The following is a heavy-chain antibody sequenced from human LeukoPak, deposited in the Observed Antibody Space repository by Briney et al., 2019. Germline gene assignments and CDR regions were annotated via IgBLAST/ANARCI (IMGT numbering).Heavy chain of an antibody. CDR3: ARDGGWYYFDY. D-gene: IGHD6-19*01. CDR1: GFTFSSFE. V-gene: IGHV3-48*03. Sequence: GGSLRLSCAASGFTFSSFEMNWVRQAPGKGLEWISYTSSGGSTIYYADSVKGRFTISRDNAKNSLYLQMNSLRAEDTAIYCCARDGGWYYFDYWGQGTLVTVSS. J-gene: IGHJ4*02. CDR2: TSSGGSTI.